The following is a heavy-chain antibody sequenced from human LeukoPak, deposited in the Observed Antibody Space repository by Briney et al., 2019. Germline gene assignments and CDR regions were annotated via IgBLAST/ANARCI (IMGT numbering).Heavy chain of an antibody. CDR3: ARRGYESSGPKYYFDH. CDR1: RFTLSDYP. V-gene: IGHV3-23*01. Sequence: PGGSLRLSCAASRFTLSDYPMTWVRQAPGKGLQWVSLFDRGSLDTYYADSVRGRFTVSRDNDKNTLYLQMNSLRAEDTAVYYCARRGYESSGPKYYFDHWGQGILVTVSS. J-gene: IGHJ4*02. CDR2: FDRGSLDT. D-gene: IGHD3-22*01.